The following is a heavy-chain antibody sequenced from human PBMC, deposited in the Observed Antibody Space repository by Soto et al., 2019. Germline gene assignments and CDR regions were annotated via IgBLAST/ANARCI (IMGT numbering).Heavy chain of an antibody. V-gene: IGHV3-72*01. CDR3: TREKRYYNNLTSFYFDN. CDR2: IRNKANNYAT. CDR1: GFTFSDYY. D-gene: IGHD3-10*01. Sequence: EVHLVQSGGGLVQPGGSLRLSCAASGFTFSDYYMDWVRRAPGKGLEWVDRIRNKANNYATEYAASLKGRVTFSRDDSENSLYLQMNSLETEDTAVYWCTREKRYYNNLTSFYFDNWGQGTLVTVSS. J-gene: IGHJ4*02.